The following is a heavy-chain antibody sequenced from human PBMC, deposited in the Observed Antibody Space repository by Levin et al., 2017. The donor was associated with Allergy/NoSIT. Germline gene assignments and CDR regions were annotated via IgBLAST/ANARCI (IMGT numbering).Heavy chain of an antibody. D-gene: IGHD3-9*01. CDR1: GFTFSSYA. V-gene: IGHV3-30*04. J-gene: IGHJ4*02. CDR3: ARDWDDWPGY. CDR2: ISYDGSNK. Sequence: GESLKISCAASGFTFSSYAMHWVRQAPGKGLEWVAVISYDGSNKYYADSVKGRFTISRDNSKNTLYLQMNSLRAEDTAVYYCARDWDDWPGYWGQGTLVTVSS.